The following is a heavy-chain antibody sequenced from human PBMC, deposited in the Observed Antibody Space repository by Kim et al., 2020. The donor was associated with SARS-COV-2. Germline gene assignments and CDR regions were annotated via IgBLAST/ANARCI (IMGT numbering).Heavy chain of an antibody. D-gene: IGHD7-27*01. CDR3: VRDLANWGFDF. V-gene: IGHV4-59*01. CDR2: RS. J-gene: IGHJ4*02. Sequence: RSNYNPSLETRVTISIDTAKNQFSLQLTSMTAADTAVYYCVRDLANWGFDFWGPGTLVTVSS.